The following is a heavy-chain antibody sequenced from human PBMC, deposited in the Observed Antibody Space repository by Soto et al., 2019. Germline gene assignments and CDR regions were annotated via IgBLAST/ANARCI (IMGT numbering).Heavy chain of an antibody. V-gene: IGHV3-23*01. CDR1: GFTFSTYT. CDR3: AKDRHPDGIWTFDF. CDR2: VYGSGHGDT. D-gene: IGHD3-9*01. J-gene: IGHJ4*02. Sequence: EVQLLESGGLLVQSGGSRRLSRAAFGFTFSTYTLSWVRQAPGKGLEWVSGVYGSGHGDTFYADSVKGRFVISRDDSKGMLFLQMNSLKVEDTAIYYCAKDRHPDGIWTFDFWGQGTLVTVFS.